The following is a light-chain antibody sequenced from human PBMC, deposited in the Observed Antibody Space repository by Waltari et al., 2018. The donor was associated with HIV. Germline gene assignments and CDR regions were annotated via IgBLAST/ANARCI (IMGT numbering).Light chain of an antibody. CDR1: NIGSKS. Sequence: YVLTQPPSQSVAPGQTARVNCGGNNIGSKSVHWYRQTPGQAPVLVVYDDRERPSGIPERFSGSNSGSTATLIISRVEAGDEADYYCQVWDSTSDHRGVFGTGTKVTVL. CDR2: DDR. V-gene: IGLV3-21*02. CDR3: QVWDSTSDHRGV. J-gene: IGLJ1*01.